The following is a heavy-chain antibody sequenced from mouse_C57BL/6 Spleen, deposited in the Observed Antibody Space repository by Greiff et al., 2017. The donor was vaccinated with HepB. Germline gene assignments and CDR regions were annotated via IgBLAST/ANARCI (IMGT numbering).Heavy chain of an antibody. CDR3: ARDKGIYYGNYVGYAMDY. CDR1: GFTFSDYY. CDR2: INYDGSST. V-gene: IGHV5-16*01. D-gene: IGHD2-1*01. J-gene: IGHJ4*01. Sequence: DVMLVESEGGLVQPGSSMKLSCTASGFTFSDYYMAWVRQVPEKGLEWVANINYDGSSTYYLDSLKSRFIISRDTAKNILYLQMSSLKSEDTATYYCARDKGIYYGNYVGYAMDYWGQGTSVTVSS.